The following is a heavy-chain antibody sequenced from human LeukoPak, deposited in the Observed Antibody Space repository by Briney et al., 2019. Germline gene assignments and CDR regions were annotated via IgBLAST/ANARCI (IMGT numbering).Heavy chain of an antibody. J-gene: IGHJ4*02. CDR2: ISGGGDTT. V-gene: IGHV3-23*01. CDR3: AKEFSWGPTY. D-gene: IGHD3-16*01. CDR1: GFTFSSSA. Sequence: GGSLRLPCAASGFTFSSSAMNWVRQAPGKGLEWVSTISGGGDTTYYADSVKGRFIISRDNSRNTLFLQVSSLRAEDTAVYYCAKEFSWGPTYWGQGTLVTVSS.